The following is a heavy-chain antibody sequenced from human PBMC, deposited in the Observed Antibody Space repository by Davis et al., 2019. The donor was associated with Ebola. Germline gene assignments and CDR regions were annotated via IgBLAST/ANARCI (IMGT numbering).Heavy chain of an antibody. V-gene: IGHV3-30-3*02. CDR1: GFTFSTYA. J-gene: IGHJ6*04. D-gene: IGHD2-2*01. Sequence: AGSLTLSCAASGFTFSTYALPLVRPAPGKGLEWVAVIPYDGTNKYYADSVKGRFTISRDNSKNTLYLQMNSLRAEDTAVYYCAKMPLEYYYGMDVWGKGTTVTVSS. CDR2: IPYDGTNK. CDR3: AKMPLEYYYGMDV.